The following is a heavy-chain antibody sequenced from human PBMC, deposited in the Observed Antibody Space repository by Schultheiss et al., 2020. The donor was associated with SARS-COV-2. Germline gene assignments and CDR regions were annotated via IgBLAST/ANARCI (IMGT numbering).Heavy chain of an antibody. Sequence: ASVKVSCKASGYTFTSYAMHWVRQAPGQRLEWMGWSNAGNGNTKYSQEFQGRVTITRDTSASTAYMELSSLRSEDTAVYYCARDQDTAMVADAFDIWGQGTMVTVSS. CDR2: SNAGNGNT. V-gene: IGHV1-3*01. D-gene: IGHD5-18*01. J-gene: IGHJ3*02. CDR3: ARDQDTAMVADAFDI. CDR1: GYTFTSYA.